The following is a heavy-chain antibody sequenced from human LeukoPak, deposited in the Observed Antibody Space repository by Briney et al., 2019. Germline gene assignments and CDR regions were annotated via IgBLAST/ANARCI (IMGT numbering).Heavy chain of an antibody. J-gene: IGHJ5*02. V-gene: IGHV4-38-2*01. CDR2: IYHSGST. Sequence: SETLSLTCAVSGYSISSGYYWGRIRQPPGKGLEWIGSIYHSGSTYYNPSLKSRVTISVDTSKNQFSLKLSSVTAADTAVYYCARQGLGIAAALFDPWGQGTLVTVSS. CDR3: ARQGLGIAAALFDP. D-gene: IGHD6-13*01. CDR1: GYSISSGYY.